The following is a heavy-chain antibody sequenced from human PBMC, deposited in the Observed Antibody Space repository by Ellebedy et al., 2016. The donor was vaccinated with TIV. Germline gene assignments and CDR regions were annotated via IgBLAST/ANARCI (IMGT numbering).Heavy chain of an antibody. CDR2: IYHSGRT. CDR1: GGSIISSNW. J-gene: IGHJ4*02. Sequence: SETLSLXXTVSGGSIISSNWWTWVRQTPGKGLEWIGEIYHSGRTTYNPSLKSRVTILVDKSKNQFSLNLSSVTATDTAVYYCARRLDYWGQGTLVTVSS. V-gene: IGHV4-4*02. CDR3: ARRLDY.